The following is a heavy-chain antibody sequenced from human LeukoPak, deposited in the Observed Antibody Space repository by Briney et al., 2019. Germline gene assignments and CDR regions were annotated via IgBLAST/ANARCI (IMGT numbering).Heavy chain of an antibody. CDR3: ARHPSGYRAIDY. CDR1: GGSISSGGYY. CDR2: IYYSGST. V-gene: IGHV4-31*03. J-gene: IGHJ4*02. D-gene: IGHD5-12*01. Sequence: SETLSLTCTVSGGSISSGGYYWSWIRQHPGKGLEWIGYIYYSGSTYYNPSLKSRVTISVDTSKNQFSLKLSSVTAADTAVYYCARHPSGYRAIDYWGQGTLVTVSS.